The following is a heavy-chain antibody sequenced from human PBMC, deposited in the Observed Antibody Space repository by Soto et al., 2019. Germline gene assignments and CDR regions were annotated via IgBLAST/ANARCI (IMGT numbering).Heavy chain of an antibody. D-gene: IGHD3-10*01. CDR2: ISGSGGST. CDR3: VKREARGSGSPY. Sequence: EVRLLESGGGSVQPGGSLRLSCSASGFPFSSYAMSWVRQAPGKGLEWVSGISGSGGSTYYADSVKGRFTISRDNSKNTLYLRMNSLRVEDTAVYYCVKREARGSGSPYWGQGTLVTVSS. V-gene: IGHV3-23*01. J-gene: IGHJ4*02. CDR1: GFPFSSYA.